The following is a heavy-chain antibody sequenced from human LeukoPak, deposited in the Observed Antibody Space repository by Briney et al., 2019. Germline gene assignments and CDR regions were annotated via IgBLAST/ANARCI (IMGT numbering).Heavy chain of an antibody. Sequence: SETLSLTCTVSGGSISSSSYYWGWIRQPPGKGLEWIGSIYYSGSTYYNPSLKSRVTISVDTSKNQFSLKLSSVTAADTAVYYCASSFLGWYQFDYWGQGTLVTVSS. J-gene: IGHJ4*02. CDR1: GGSISSSSYY. CDR3: ASSFLGWYQFDY. V-gene: IGHV4-39*01. D-gene: IGHD3-3*01. CDR2: IYYSGST.